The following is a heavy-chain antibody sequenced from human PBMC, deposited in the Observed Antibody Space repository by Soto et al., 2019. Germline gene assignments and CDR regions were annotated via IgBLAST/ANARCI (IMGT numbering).Heavy chain of an antibody. J-gene: IGHJ6*03. CDR1: GGSFSGYY. CDR2: INHSGST. Sequence: QVQLQQWGAGLLKPSETLSLTCAVYGGSFSGYYWSWIRQPPGKGLEWIGEINHSGSTNYNPPLKSRGTISVDTSKTQFSLKLSSVTASDTAVYYCARDVVPAAMGSYYLDVWGKGTTVTVSS. V-gene: IGHV4-34*01. CDR3: ARDVVPAAMGSYYLDV. D-gene: IGHD2-2*01.